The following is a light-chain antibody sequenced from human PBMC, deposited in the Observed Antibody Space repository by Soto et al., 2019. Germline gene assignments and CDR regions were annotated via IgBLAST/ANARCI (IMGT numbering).Light chain of an antibody. Sequence: EIQLTQSPCTLSVSPGDRATFSCRASQSVSSSYLTWYQQKPGQPPRLLIYGTSSRATGIPYRFSGSGSGTDFTLTISRLEPEDFAVYYCQQYNSSITFGQGTRLEIK. CDR1: QSVSSSY. CDR2: GTS. CDR3: QQYNSSIT. J-gene: IGKJ5*01. V-gene: IGKV3-20*01.